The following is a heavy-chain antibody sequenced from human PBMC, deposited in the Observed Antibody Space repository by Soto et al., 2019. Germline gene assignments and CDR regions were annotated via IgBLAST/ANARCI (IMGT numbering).Heavy chain of an antibody. V-gene: IGHV4-59*08. J-gene: IGHJ6*02. CDR3: ATSSRWNYYYYGMDV. D-gene: IGHD6-13*01. Sequence: PSETLSLTCTVSGGSISSYYRSWIRQPPGKRLKWIGYIYYSGSNYNPSLKSRVIISVDTSKNQFSLKLSSVTAADTAVYYCATSSRWNYYYYGMDVWGQGTTVT. CDR2: IYYSGS. CDR1: GGSISSYY.